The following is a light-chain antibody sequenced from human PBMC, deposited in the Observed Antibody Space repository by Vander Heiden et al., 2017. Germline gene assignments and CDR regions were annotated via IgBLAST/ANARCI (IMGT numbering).Light chain of an antibody. CDR3: QQSYSTSALT. V-gene: IGKV1-39*01. Sequence: DAQLTQSPSSLSASVGDRITITCRTSQSVTTYLNWYQQKPGKAPQLLIYSASHLHSGVPSRFSGSGSGTDFTLTISSLQPEDFATYYCQQSYSTSALTFGRGTKVDIK. J-gene: IGKJ4*01. CDR2: SAS. CDR1: QSVTTY.